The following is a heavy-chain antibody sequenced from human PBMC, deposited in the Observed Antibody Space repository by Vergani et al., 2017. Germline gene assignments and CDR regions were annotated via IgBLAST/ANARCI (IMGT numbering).Heavy chain of an antibody. V-gene: IGHV4-38-2*02. CDR2: VYPSGTT. J-gene: IGHJ5*02. CDR3: ARGETRTDWFDP. D-gene: IGHD3/OR15-3a*01. CDR1: GYSISSGYY. Sequence: QVQQQESGPGLVKPSETLSLTCTVSGYSISSGYYWTWIRQTAERRLEWMGRVYPSGTTNYNPSLNGRVTIFVDKSKNLLSLRLNSVTAADTAVYYCARGETRTDWFDPWGQGTLVTVSS.